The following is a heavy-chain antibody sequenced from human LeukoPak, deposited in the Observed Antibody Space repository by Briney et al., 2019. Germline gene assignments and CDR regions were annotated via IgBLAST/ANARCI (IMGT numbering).Heavy chain of an antibody. V-gene: IGHV3-48*03. CDR1: GFTFSSYE. CDR2: ISSSGSTI. CDR3: ARDVKLRYFDWLYDY. J-gene: IGHJ4*02. D-gene: IGHD3-9*01. Sequence: GGSLRLSCAASGFTFSSYEMNWVRQAPGKELEWVSYISSSGSTIYYADSVKGRFTISRDNAKNSLYLQMNSLRAEDTAVYYCARDVKLRYFDWLYDYWGQGTLVTVSS.